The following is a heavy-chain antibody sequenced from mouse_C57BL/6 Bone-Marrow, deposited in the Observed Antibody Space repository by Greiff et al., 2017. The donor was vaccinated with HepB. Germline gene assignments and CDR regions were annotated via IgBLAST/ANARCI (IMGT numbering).Heavy chain of an antibody. Sequence: EVKLQESGAELVRPGASVKLSCTASGFNIKDDYMHWVKQRPEQGLEWIGWIDPENGDTEYASKFQGKATITADTSSNTAYLQLSSLTSEDTAVYYCLLRLGRFAYWGQGTLVTVSA. J-gene: IGHJ3*01. CDR1: GFNIKDDY. D-gene: IGHD1-1*01. CDR3: LLRLGRFAY. V-gene: IGHV14-4*01. CDR2: IDPENGDT.